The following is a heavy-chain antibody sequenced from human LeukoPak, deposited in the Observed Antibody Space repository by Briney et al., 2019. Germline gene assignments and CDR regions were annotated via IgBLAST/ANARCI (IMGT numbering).Heavy chain of an antibody. CDR1: GDSLSNSDYY. J-gene: IGHJ4*02. V-gene: IGHV4-39*01. CDR3: ARQPYRWSHY. Sequence: SETLSLTCSVSGDSLSNSDYYWAWIRQPPGAGLEWIGSIYYTGSTYYPPPLKTRVTISLDTSTNEFPLELNSVTAADTAVYYRARQPYRWSHYWGQGPLVTVSS. CDR2: IYYTGST. D-gene: IGHD3-16*02.